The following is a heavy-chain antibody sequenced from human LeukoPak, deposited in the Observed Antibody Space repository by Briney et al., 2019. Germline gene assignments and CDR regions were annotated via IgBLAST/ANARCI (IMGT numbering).Heavy chain of an antibody. Sequence: SQTLSLTSAIPGDSASSNSAAWSCIRRPPSRGLEWLGMTDYRFKWNNNYAISVKSRITINPDTSKNQFSLQLNSVTAADTAVYYCARVDPDSSSTLEVFDYWGQGTLVTVSS. J-gene: IGHJ4*02. CDR2: TDYRFKWNN. CDR3: ARVDPDSSSTLEVFDY. CDR1: GDSASSNSAA. V-gene: IGHV6-1*01. D-gene: IGHD6-6*01.